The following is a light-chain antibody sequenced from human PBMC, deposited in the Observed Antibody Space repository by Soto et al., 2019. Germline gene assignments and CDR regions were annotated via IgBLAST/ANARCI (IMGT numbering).Light chain of an antibody. CDR1: SSDVGVYNY. Sequence: QSALTQPASVSGSPGQSITISCIGTSSDVGVYNYVSWYQQHPGKAPKLMIYEVSNRPSGVSNRFSGSKSDTTASLTISGLQAEDEADYYCSSYTTSYTVVFGGGPSSPS. CDR3: SSYTTSYTVV. J-gene: IGLJ2*01. V-gene: IGLV2-14*01. CDR2: EVS.